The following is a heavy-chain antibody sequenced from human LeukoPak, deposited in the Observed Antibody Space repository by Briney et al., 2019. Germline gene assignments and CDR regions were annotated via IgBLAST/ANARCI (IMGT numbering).Heavy chain of an antibody. D-gene: IGHD3-22*01. CDR1: GYNFNTYW. CDR3: ARAPIYYDSSGYLS. J-gene: IGHJ5*02. V-gene: IGHV5-51*01. Sequence: GESLKISCKGSGYNFNTYWVAWVRQLPGKGLEWMGIIRPMNSDMRYSPSFQGQVTISADRSINTAYLQWSSLTASDTAMYYCARAPIYYDSSGYLSWGQGTLVTVSS. CDR2: IRPMNSDM.